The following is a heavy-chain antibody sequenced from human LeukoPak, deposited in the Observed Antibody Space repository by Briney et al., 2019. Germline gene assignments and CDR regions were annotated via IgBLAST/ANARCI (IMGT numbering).Heavy chain of an antibody. Sequence: SQTPSLTCTVSGGSISSGGYYWSWIRQHPGKGLEWIGYIYYSGSTYYNPSLKSRVTISVDTSKNQFSLKLSSVTAADTAVYYCARVEATYYYGSGGSDWFDPWGQGTLVTVSS. CDR3: ARVEATYYYGSGGSDWFDP. V-gene: IGHV4-31*03. CDR2: IYYSGST. CDR1: GGSISSGGYY. D-gene: IGHD3-10*01. J-gene: IGHJ5*02.